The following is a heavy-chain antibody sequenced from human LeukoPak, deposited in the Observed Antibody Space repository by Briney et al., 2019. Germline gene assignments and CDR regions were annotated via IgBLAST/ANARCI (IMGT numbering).Heavy chain of an antibody. J-gene: IGHJ6*04. D-gene: IGHD2-2*01. CDR1: GFTFSSYG. CDR2: ISYDGGNK. V-gene: IGHV3-30*18. CDR3: AKVGCSSTSCSLTWYYYGMDV. Sequence: GGSLRLSCAASGFTFSSYGMHWVRQAPGKGLEWVAVISYDGGNKYYADSVKGRFTISRDNSKNTLYLQMNSLRAEDTAVYYCAKVGCSSTSCSLTWYYYGMDVWGKGTTVTISS.